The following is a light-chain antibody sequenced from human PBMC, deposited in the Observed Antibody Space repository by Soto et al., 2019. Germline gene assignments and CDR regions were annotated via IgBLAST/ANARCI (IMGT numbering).Light chain of an antibody. J-gene: IGLJ2*01. CDR3: ATWDHSLNAVV. CDR2: SDD. CDR1: SSNIGRNT. Sequence: QSVLTQPPSASGTPGQRVTISCSGSSSNIGRNTVNWFQQLPGTAPKLLIYSDDQRPSGVPDRFSGSKSGTSASLAISGLRSGDEADYYCATWDHSLNAVVFGGGTQLTVL. V-gene: IGLV1-44*01.